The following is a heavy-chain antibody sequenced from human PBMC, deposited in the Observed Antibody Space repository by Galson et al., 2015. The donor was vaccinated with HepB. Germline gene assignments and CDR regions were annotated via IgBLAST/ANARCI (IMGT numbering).Heavy chain of an antibody. CDR2: LYWNDDK. D-gene: IGHD1-14*01. CDR1: GFSLSTSGVG. V-gene: IGHV2-5*01. Sequence: PALVKPTQTLTLTCTFSGFSLSTSGVGVGWIRQPPGKALEWLALLYWNDDKRYSPSLKSRLTITKDTSKNQVVLTMTNMDPVDTATYYCAHREGVTKRDYWGQGTLVTVSS. J-gene: IGHJ4*02. CDR3: AHREGVTKRDY.